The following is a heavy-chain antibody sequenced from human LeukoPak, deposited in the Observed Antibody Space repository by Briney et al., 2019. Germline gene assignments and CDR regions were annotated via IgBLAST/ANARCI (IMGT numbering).Heavy chain of an antibody. CDR1: GFTFSYYG. V-gene: IGHV3-30*02. D-gene: IGHD1-1*01. CDR2: IQFDGSNK. J-gene: IGHJ4*02. CDR3: AKENDYFLDY. Sequence: GGSLRLSCAASGFTFSYYGMYWVRQAPGKGLEWVAFIQFDGSNKYYADSVKGRFTISRDNSKNTLYLQMNSLRAEDTAVYYCAKENDYFLDYWGQGTLVTVSS.